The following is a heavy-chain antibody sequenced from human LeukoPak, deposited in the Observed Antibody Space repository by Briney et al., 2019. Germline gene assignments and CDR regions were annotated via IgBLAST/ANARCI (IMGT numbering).Heavy chain of an antibody. Sequence: SETLSLTCTVSGYSINRGYYWGWIRQPPGKGLEWIGSIYHSGSTYYNLPLMSRVTMSVGTSKNQFSLKLSAVTAADTAVYYCARSGPYYYYYMDVWGKGNKVIVSS. CDR2: IYHSGST. J-gene: IGHJ6*03. D-gene: IGHD3-10*01. V-gene: IGHV4-38-2*02. CDR3: ARSGPYYYYYMDV. CDR1: GYSINRGYY.